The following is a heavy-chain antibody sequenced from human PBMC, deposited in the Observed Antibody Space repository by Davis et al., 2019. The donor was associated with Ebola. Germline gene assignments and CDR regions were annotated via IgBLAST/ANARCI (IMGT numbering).Heavy chain of an antibody. Sequence: SETLSLTCTVSGGSISSYYWSWIRQPPGKGLEWIGYIYYSGSTNYNPSLKSRVTISVDTSKNQFSLKLSSVTAADTAVYYCARIGAVQGVIFRRYGWFDPWGQGTLVTVSS. CDR1: GGSISSYY. CDR3: ARIGAVQGVIFRRYGWFDP. CDR2: IYYSGST. V-gene: IGHV4-59*08. D-gene: IGHD3-10*01. J-gene: IGHJ5*02.